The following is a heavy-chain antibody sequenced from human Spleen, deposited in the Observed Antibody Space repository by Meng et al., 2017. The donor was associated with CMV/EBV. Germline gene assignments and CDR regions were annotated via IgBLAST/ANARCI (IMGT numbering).Heavy chain of an antibody. V-gene: IGHV3-23*01. CDR1: GFTFSSYA. CDR2: ISGSGDST. CDR3: AKVLRWSGCYDY. J-gene: IGHJ4*02. D-gene: IGHD3-3*01. Sequence: GGSLRLSCAASGFTFSSYAMSWVRQAPGKGLEGVSLISGSGDSTYYADSVKGRFTISRDNSKNTLYLQMSSLRAEDTAVYYCAKVLRWSGCYDYWGQGTLVTVSS.